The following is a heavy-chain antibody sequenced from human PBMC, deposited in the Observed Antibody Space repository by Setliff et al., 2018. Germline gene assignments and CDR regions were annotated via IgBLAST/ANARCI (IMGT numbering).Heavy chain of an antibody. CDR3: ARLWRRIQQIDY. D-gene: IGHD3-10*01. CDR1: GYSISSGYY. V-gene: IGHV4-38-2*01. CDR2: IYHSGST. Sequence: PSETLSLTCAVSGYSISSGYYWGWIRQPPGKGLEWIGSIYHSGSTYYNPSFKSRVTISVDTSKNQFSLKLSSVTTADTAVYYCARLWRRIQQIDYWGQGTLVTVSS. J-gene: IGHJ4*02.